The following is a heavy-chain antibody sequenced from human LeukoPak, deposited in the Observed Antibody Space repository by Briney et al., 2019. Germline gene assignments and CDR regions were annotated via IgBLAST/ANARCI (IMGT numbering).Heavy chain of an antibody. Sequence: SETLSLTCTVSGGSISSNYYWGWIRQPPGKGLEWIGSLYYSGSTYYNPSLKSRVTMTVDTSKSQFSLKLSSVTAADTAVYYCARLRGGAVTGYIDYWGQGTLVTVSS. CDR1: GGSISSNYY. J-gene: IGHJ4*02. CDR3: ARLRGGAVTGYIDY. V-gene: IGHV4-39*01. D-gene: IGHD3-9*01. CDR2: LYYSGST.